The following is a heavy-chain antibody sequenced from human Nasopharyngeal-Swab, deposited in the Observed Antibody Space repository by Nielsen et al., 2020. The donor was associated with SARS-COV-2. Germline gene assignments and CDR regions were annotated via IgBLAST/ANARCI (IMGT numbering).Heavy chain of an antibody. Sequence: VRQAPGQGLEWVSSISSSSSYIYYADSVKGRFTISRDNAKNSLYLQMNSLRAEDTAVYYCALEGSGSYYNYYFDYWGQGTLVTVSS. J-gene: IGHJ4*02. CDR3: ALEGSGSYYNYYFDY. D-gene: IGHD3-10*01. CDR2: ISSSSSYI. V-gene: IGHV3-21*01.